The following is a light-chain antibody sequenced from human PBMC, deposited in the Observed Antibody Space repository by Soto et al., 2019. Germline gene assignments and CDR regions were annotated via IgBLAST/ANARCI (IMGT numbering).Light chain of an antibody. CDR3: AAWDDSLNGVV. Sequence: QPVLTQPPSASGTPGQRVTISCSGSSSNVGINTVTWYQHLPGTAPKLLIYSNDHRPSGVPDRFSGSKSGTSASLAISGLQSDSEADYYCAAWDDSLNGVVFGGGTKLPVL. CDR1: SSNVGINT. J-gene: IGLJ3*02. V-gene: IGLV1-44*01. CDR2: SND.